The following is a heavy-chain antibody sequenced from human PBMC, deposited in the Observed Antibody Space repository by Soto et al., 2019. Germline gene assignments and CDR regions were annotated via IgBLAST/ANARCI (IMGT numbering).Heavy chain of an antibody. D-gene: IGHD3-9*01. V-gene: IGHV1-18*01. CDR1: GYTFTSYG. CDR2: ISAYNGNT. Sequence: ASVKVSCKASGYTFTSYGISWVRQAPGQGLEWMGWISAYNGNTNYAQKLQGRVTMTTDTSTSTAYMELRSLRSDDTAVYYCARDDYDILTGHRWFDPWGQGTLVTVSS. J-gene: IGHJ5*02. CDR3: ARDDYDILTGHRWFDP.